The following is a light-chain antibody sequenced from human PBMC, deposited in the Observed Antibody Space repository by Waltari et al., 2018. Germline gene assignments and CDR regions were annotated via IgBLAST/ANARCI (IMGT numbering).Light chain of an antibody. CDR2: GAS. J-gene: IGKJ4*01. V-gene: IGKV3-15*01. Sequence: EIVMTQSPGTLSVSPGERATLSCRASQSVGRSLAWYQQRPGQAPRLLIYGASTRATGIPARFSGGGSGTEFTLTISSLQSEDFAVYYCQQYETAPPGLTFGGGTKVEI. CDR3: QQYETAPPGLT. CDR1: QSVGRS.